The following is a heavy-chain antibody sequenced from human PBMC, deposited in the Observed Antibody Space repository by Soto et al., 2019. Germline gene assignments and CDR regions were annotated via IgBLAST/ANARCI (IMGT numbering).Heavy chain of an antibody. CDR2: ISSSGSTI. V-gene: IGHV3-48*01. CDR3: ARIKTYTNYDSDY. J-gene: IGHJ4*02. CDR1: GFSFSSHN. D-gene: IGHD4-4*01. Sequence: VQLAESEGGVVQPGGSLRLSCAASGFSFSSHNMNWVRQAPGKGLEWVSYISSSGSTIYYAASLKGRFTISRDNAKNSLYLQMDSLRAEDTAVYYCARIKTYTNYDSDYLGQGTLVTVSS.